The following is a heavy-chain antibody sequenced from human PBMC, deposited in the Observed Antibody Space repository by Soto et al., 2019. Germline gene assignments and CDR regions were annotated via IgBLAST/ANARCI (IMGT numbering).Heavy chain of an antibody. CDR3: ARHTGDWDYYYGLDV. V-gene: IGHV4-4*02. J-gene: IGHJ6*02. CDR1: GGSISSSNW. CDR2: IYHSGST. Sequence: QVQLQESGPGLVKPSGTLSLTCAVSGGSISSSNWWSWVRQPPGKGLEWIGEIYHSGSTNYNPSRTSRVPISLDKSKNHLSLKLSSVTAAATAVYYCARHTGDWDYYYGLDVWGQGTTVTVSS. D-gene: IGHD7-27*01.